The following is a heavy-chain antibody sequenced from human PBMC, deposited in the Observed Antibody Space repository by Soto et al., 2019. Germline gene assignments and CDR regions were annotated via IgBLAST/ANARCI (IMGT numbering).Heavy chain of an antibody. CDR1: GFTFSSYS. D-gene: IGHD3-22*01. Sequence: EVQLVESGGGLVKPGGSLRLSCAASGFTFSSYSMNWVRQAPGKGLEWVSSISSGSSYISYADSVKGRFTISRDNAKNSLYLQMNSLRAEDTAVYYCARDHDSSTYYRRSDYWGQGTLLTVSS. J-gene: IGHJ4*02. CDR3: ARDHDSSTYYRRSDY. CDR2: ISSGSSYI. V-gene: IGHV3-21*01.